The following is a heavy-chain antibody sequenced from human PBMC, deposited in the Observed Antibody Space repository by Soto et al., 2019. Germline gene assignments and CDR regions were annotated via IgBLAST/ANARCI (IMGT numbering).Heavy chain of an antibody. J-gene: IGHJ4*02. V-gene: IGHV4-59*08. CDR2: IYYTGTT. CDR1: GGSISSYY. Sequence: SETLSLTCTVSGGSISSYYWSWIRQPPGKGLEWIGYIYYTGTTTYNPSIKSRVTISADSSKNQFSLNLTSVSAADTAVYYCARARATIAAAAIFDCWGQGTLVTVSS. D-gene: IGHD6-13*01. CDR3: ARARATIAAAAIFDC.